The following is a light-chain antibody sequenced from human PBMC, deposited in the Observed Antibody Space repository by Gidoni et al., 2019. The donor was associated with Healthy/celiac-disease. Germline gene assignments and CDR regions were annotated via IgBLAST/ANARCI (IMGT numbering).Light chain of an antibody. CDR2: SNN. V-gene: IGLV1-44*01. CDR1: SSNIGSNP. CDR3: AAWDDSLNGYV. J-gene: IGLJ1*01. Sequence: QSVLPQPPSASGTPGQRVTIPCSGSSSNIGSNPVNWYQHLPGTAPKLLIDSNNQRPSGVPDRFSGSKSGTSASLAISGLQSEDEADYYCAAWDDSLNGYVFGTGTKVTVL.